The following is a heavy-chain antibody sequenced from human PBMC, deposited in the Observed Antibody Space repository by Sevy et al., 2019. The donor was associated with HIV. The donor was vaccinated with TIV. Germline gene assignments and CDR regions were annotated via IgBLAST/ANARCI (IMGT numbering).Heavy chain of an antibody. V-gene: IGHV3-15*01. Sequence: GGSLRLSCTASGFTFSNAWMSWVRQVPGQGLEWIGRIKNRSDDGTTDYGAPGKGRFTISRDDSKNTLFLHMNSLRTDDTAFYYCTTEYPSGPFDFWGQGALVTVSS. CDR1: GFTFSNAW. CDR2: IKNRSDDGTT. CDR3: TTEYPSGPFDF. J-gene: IGHJ4*02.